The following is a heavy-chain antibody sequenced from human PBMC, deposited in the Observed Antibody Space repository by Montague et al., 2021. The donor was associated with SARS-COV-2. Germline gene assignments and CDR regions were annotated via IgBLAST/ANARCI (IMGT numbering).Heavy chain of an antibody. Sequence: SDTLSLTCTVSGGSISSSNYYWDWIRQPPGKGLEWIGSIYDSGSTYYNPSLKSRVTISVDTSKNHFSQKLSSVTAADTAVYYCARRGRKLLPVATTIGGFDIWGQGTMVTVSS. J-gene: IGHJ3*02. CDR1: GGSISSSNYY. V-gene: IGHV4-39*02. CDR3: ARRGRKLLPVATTIGGFDI. CDR2: IYDSGST. D-gene: IGHD5-12*01.